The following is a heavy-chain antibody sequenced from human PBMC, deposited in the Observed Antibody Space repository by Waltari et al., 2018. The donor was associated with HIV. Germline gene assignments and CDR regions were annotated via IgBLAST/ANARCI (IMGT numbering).Heavy chain of an antibody. V-gene: IGHV4-39*01. CDR1: GGSISINNYY. CDR3: ARLPRYDFWT. D-gene: IGHD3-3*01. Sequence: QLQLQESGPGLVKASETLSLTCTVSGGSISINNYYWGWIRQPPGKGLEWIGNVYYTGRTSYTPSLNSRGTMSVDTSENQFSLNLRSVTAADTAIYYCARLPRYDFWTWGQGTLVTVSS. J-gene: IGHJ5*02. CDR2: VYYTGRT.